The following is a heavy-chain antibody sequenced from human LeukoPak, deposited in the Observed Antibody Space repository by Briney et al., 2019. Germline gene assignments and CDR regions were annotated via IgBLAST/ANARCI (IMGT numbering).Heavy chain of an antibody. J-gene: IGHJ5*02. Sequence: SSETLSLTCTVSGGSISNYYWNWIWQPPGKGLGWVGHISYSGGTKYNPSLQSRVTISIDTSKNQFSLNLSSVTAADTAVYYCARRVIMSATGVPDTWLDPWGQGILVTVSS. V-gene: IGHV4-59*08. CDR1: GGSISNYY. CDR2: ISYSGGT. CDR3: ARRVIMSATGVPDTWLDP. D-gene: IGHD2-8*02.